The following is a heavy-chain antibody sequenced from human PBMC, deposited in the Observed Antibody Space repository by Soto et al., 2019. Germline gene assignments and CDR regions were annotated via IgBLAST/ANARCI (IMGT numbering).Heavy chain of an antibody. CDR1: GFTFDDYA. D-gene: IGHD4-17*01. CDR3: AKAFSYGDLPLDY. J-gene: IGHJ4*02. CDR2: ISWNSGSI. Sequence: EVQLVESGGGLVQPGRSLRLSCAASGFTFDDYAMHWVRQAPGKGLEWVSGISWNSGSIGYADSVKGRFTISRDNAKNSLYLQMNSLRAEDTALYYCAKAFSYGDLPLDYWGQGTLVTVSS. V-gene: IGHV3-9*01.